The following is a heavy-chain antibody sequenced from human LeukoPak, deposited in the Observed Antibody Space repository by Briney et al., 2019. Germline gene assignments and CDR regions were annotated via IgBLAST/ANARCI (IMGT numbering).Heavy chain of an antibody. J-gene: IGHJ4*02. V-gene: IGHV3-30*03. CDR3: ATARDFGELFFDY. CDR2: ISYDGSNK. CDR1: GFTFSSYG. D-gene: IGHD3-10*01. Sequence: PGGSLRLSCAASGFTFSSYGMHWVRQAPGKGLEWVAVISYDGSNKYYADSVKGRFTIARDNSKNTLYLQMNSLRAEDTAVYYCATARDFGELFFDYWGQGTLVTVSS.